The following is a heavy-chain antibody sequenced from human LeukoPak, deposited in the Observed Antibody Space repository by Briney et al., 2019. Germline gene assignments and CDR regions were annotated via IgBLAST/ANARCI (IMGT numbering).Heavy chain of an antibody. D-gene: IGHD2-21*02. CDR1: GFTFSSNG. J-gene: IGHJ3*02. CDR3: ARAKGDSLDI. Sequence: GGSLRLSCAASGFTFSSNGMHWVRQAPGKGLEWVAAIWYDGSKEYYADSVKGRFSISRDNSKNTLYLQMNSLRAEDTAVYYCARAKGDSLDIWGQGTMVTVSS. CDR2: IWYDGSKE. V-gene: IGHV3-33*01.